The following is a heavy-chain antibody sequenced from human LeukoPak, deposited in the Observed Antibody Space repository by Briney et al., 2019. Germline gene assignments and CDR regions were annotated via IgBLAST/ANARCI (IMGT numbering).Heavy chain of an antibody. CDR1: GYTFTSYG. Sequence: ASVRVSCKASGYTFTSYGISWVRQAPGQGLEWMGWISTYNGNTNYAQKLQGRVTMTTDTSTSTAYMELRSPRSDDTAVYYCARSYYYDSSGYYYSPGYFQHWGQGTLVTVSP. V-gene: IGHV1-18*01. CDR3: ARSYYYDSSGYYYSPGYFQH. J-gene: IGHJ1*01. D-gene: IGHD3-22*01. CDR2: ISTYNGNT.